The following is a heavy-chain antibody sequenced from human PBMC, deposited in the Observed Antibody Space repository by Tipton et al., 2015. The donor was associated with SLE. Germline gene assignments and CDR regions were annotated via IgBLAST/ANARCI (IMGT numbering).Heavy chain of an antibody. Sequence: SGFTFSSYAMSWVRQAPGKGLEWVSAISGSGGSTYYADSVKGRFTISRDNSKNTLYLQMNSLRAEDTAVYYCAKSTMGNYFDYWGQGTLVTVSS. J-gene: IGHJ4*02. V-gene: IGHV3-23*01. CDR3: AKSTMGNYFDY. CDR1: GFTFSSYA. CDR2: ISGSGGST. D-gene: IGHD3-10*01.